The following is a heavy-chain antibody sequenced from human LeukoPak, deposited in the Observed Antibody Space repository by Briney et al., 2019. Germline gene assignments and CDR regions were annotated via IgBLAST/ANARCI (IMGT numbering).Heavy chain of an antibody. V-gene: IGHV4-59*08. D-gene: IGHD1-26*01. Sequence: SETLSLTCSVSGGSISSYYWNWIRQPPGKGLERIGYISYTGSTNYNPSLKSRLTISVDTSKNQFSLKLRSVTAADTAVYYCARHSNSGSYSGGHWGQGTLVTVSS. CDR1: GGSISSYY. J-gene: IGHJ4*02. CDR3: ARHSNSGSYSGGH. CDR2: ISYTGST.